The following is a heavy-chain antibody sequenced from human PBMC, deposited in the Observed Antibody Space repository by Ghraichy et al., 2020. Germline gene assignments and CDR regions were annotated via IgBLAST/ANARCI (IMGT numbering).Heavy chain of an antibody. Sequence: ASVKVSCKPSGYSFTAYYIHWVRQAPGQGLEWMGWINPKRGATSYAQKFQGRVTMTSDTSISTAYMEVSRLRSDDKAVFYCARGDRNSYGSFDYWGQGTLVTVSS. V-gene: IGHV1-2*02. D-gene: IGHD5-18*01. CDR1: GYSFTAYY. J-gene: IGHJ4*02. CDR3: ARGDRNSYGSFDY. CDR2: INPKRGAT.